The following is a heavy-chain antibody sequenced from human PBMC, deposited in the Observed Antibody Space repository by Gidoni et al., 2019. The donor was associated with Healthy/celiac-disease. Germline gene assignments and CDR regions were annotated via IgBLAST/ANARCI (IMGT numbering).Heavy chain of an antibody. D-gene: IGHD3-3*01. V-gene: IGHV1-69*01. CDR3: ARELRRGDTLFGVVTMAPPSWFDP. CDR2: IIPIVGTA. J-gene: IGHJ5*02. CDR1: GGTFSSYA. Sequence: QVQLVQSGAAVTKPGSSVKVSCKASGGTFSSYALIWLRQAPGQGLEWMGGIIPIVGTANYAQKFKGRVTITADESTSTAYMELSSLRSEDTAVYYCARELRRGDTLFGVVTMAPPSWFDPWGQGTLVTVSS.